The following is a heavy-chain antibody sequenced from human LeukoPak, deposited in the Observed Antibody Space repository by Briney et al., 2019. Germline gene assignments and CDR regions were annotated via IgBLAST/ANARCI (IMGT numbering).Heavy chain of an antibody. CDR3: TTGGYSGYDSTPFDY. CDR1: GFTFSNAW. J-gene: IGHJ4*02. D-gene: IGHD5-12*01. V-gene: IGHV3-15*01. CDR2: IKSKTDGGTT. Sequence: GGSLRLSCAASGFTFSNAWMSWVRQAPGKGLEWVGRIKSKTDGGTTDYAAPVKGRFTISRDDSKNTLYLQMNSLKTEDTAVYYSTTGGYSGYDSTPFDYWGQGTLVTVSS.